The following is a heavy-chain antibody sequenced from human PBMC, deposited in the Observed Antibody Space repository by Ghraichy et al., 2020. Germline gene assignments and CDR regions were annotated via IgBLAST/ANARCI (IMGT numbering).Heavy chain of an antibody. V-gene: IGHV4-30-2*01. Sequence: SETLSLTCAVSGGAISSSAYSWTWVRQPPEKGLEWIAYVYYDGSTYYNPSLKSRVTISLDNSKNHFSLELTSVTAADTAVYYCASALNYVGLDYWGQGTLVTVSS. CDR2: VYYDGST. J-gene: IGHJ4*02. CDR3: ASALNYVGLDY. D-gene: IGHD1-7*01. CDR1: GGAISSSAYS.